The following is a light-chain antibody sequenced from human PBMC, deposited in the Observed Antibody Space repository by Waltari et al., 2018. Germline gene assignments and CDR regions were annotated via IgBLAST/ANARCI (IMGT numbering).Light chain of an antibody. Sequence: EIVMTQSPATLSVSPGERATLSCRASQSVSSNLVWYQQKPGQAPRLLIYDASTRATAIPARFSGSGSGTDFTLTISSLQSEDFAVYYCQQYNNWPPWTFGQGTKVEIK. V-gene: IGKV3-15*01. CDR3: QQYNNWPPWT. CDR2: DAS. CDR1: QSVSSN. J-gene: IGKJ1*01.